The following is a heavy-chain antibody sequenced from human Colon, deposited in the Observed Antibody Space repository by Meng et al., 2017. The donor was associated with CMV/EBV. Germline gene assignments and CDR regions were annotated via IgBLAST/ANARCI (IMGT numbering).Heavy chain of an antibody. CDR3: AKELGTPPKYNWFDP. CDR1: GFTFSTYA. V-gene: IGHV3-23*01. Sequence: SGFTFSTYAMSWVRQAPGKGLEWVSTIDGGGGGTWYADSVKGRFTISRDNSKDTLYLQMNSLRAEDTAVYYCAKELGTPPKYNWFDPWGQGTLVTVSS. CDR2: IDGGGGGT. J-gene: IGHJ5*02. D-gene: IGHD1-14*01.